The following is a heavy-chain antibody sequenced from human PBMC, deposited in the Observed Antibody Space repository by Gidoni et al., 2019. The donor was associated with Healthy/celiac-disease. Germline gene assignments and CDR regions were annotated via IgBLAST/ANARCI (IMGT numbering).Heavy chain of an antibody. V-gene: IGHV4-34*01. Sequence: QVQLQQWGAGLLKPSETLSLTCPVYVGSFTGYYWSWIRQPPGKGLEWIGEINHSGSTNYNPSLKSRVTISLDTSKNQFSLKLSSVTSADTAVYYCARLEGRRYYRFRYFDLWGRGTLVIVSS. D-gene: IGHD3-16*01. CDR2: INHSGST. J-gene: IGHJ2*01. CDR3: ARLEGRRYYRFRYFDL. CDR1: VGSFTGYY.